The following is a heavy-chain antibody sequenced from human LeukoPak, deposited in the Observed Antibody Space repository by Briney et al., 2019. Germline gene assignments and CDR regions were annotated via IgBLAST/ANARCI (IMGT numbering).Heavy chain of an antibody. Sequence: GGSLRLSCVASGLTSGIYAMSWVRQAPGKGLEWVSALSGGGDSFYADSVRGRFSISADRSRNILYLQMNSLRVEDTAVYYCGKEVERHFDLRYWGQGTPVTVSS. CDR2: LSGGGDS. CDR1: GLTSGIYA. V-gene: IGHV3-23*01. J-gene: IGHJ4*02. CDR3: GKEVERHFDLRY. D-gene: IGHD2-15*01.